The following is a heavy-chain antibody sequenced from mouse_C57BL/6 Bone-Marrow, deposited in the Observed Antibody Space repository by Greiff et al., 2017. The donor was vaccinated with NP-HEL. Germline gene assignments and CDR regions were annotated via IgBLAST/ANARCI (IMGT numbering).Heavy chain of an antibody. CDR2: IDPSDSYT. J-gene: IGHJ3*01. D-gene: IGHD2-4*01. V-gene: IGHV1-69*01. CDR3: AREDYDGFAY. Sequence: VQLQQPGAELVMPGASVKLSCKASGYTFTSYWMHWVKQRPGHGLEWIGEIDPSDSYTNYNQKFKGKSTLTVDKSSSTAYMQLSSLTSEDSAVYYCAREDYDGFAYWGQGTLVTVSA. CDR1: GYTFTSYW.